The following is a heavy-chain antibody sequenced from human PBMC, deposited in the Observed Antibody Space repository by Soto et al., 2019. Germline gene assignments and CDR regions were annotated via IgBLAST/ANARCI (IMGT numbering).Heavy chain of an antibody. CDR2: ISGRGGST. CDR1: GFTFNNYA. V-gene: IGHV3-23*01. Sequence: PWGSLGLSCASSGFTFNNYAMNWVRQAPDKGLEWVSAISGRGGSTYYADSVKGRFTISRDNSKNTLFLQMNSLRAEDTAVYYCAKDSTVTTSLYYYYYGLDVWGQGTTVTVSS. D-gene: IGHD4-17*01. CDR3: AKDSTVTTSLYYYYYGLDV. J-gene: IGHJ6*01.